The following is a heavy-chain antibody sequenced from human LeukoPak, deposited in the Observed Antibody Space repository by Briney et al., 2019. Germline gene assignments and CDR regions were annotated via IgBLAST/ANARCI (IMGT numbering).Heavy chain of an antibody. CDR3: ARDQEGFDY. V-gene: IGHV1-46*01. CDR2: IYPRDGST. CDR1: GYTFTGYY. Sequence: ASVKVSCKASGYTFTGYYIHWVRQAPGQGLEWMGMIYPRDGSTSYAQKFQGRVTVTRDTSTSTVHMELSGLRSEDTALYYCARDQEGFDYWGQGTLVTVSS. J-gene: IGHJ4*02.